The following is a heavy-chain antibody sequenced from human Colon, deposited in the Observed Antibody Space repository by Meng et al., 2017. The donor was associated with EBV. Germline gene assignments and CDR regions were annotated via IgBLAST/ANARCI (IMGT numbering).Heavy chain of an antibody. CDR1: GCSISTRDW. V-gene: IGHV4-4*02. CDR2: IYRGGGT. Sequence: VQLQESGPGLVGPSGTLSRTCAGSGCSISTRDWWSWVRQPPGKGLEWIGEIYRGGGTNYNPSFKSRVTISVDTSNNHFSLKLSYVTAADTAVYYCARVRVIPAAVGFDYWGQGTLVTVSS. D-gene: IGHD2-2*01. J-gene: IGHJ4*02. CDR3: ARVRVIPAAVGFDY.